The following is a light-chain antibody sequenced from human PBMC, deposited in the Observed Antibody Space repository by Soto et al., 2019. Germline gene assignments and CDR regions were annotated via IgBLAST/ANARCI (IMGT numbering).Light chain of an antibody. Sequence: QSALTQPASVSGSPGQWITISCTGTSNDVGGYNYVSWFQQHPGKAPKLLIFEVSNRPSGVSHRFSGSKSGNTASLTISGLQAEDEADYYCSSFTSTSTFVFGSGTKLTVL. CDR3: SSFTSTSTFV. CDR2: EVS. V-gene: IGLV2-14*01. CDR1: SNDVGGYNY. J-gene: IGLJ1*01.